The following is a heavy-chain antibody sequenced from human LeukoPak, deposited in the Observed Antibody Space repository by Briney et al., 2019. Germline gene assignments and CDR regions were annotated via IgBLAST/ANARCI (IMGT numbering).Heavy chain of an antibody. CDR3: ATDGAGFDT. CDR1: GFTFNDY. V-gene: IGHV3-11*01. Sequence: GGSLRLSCAASGFTFNDYMSWVRQAPVKGREWLSYINIGGTNTHYTDSVKGRFTISRDNAKKPLYLEMNNLRAEDTAVYYCATDGAGFDTWGQGVLVTVSS. J-gene: IGHJ5*02. CDR2: INIGGTNT.